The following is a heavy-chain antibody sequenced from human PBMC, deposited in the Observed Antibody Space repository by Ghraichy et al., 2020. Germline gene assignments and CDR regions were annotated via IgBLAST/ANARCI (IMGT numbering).Heavy chain of an antibody. Sequence: GGSLRLSCAASGFTFSTYAMHWVRQAPGKGLEWVAVTSYHGTNKKYADSVKGRFNISRDNSKDTVYLQMNSLITEDTAVYFCARGTESSVDTAMVPCFDYWGQGSLVTVSS. CDR1: GFTFSTYA. V-gene: IGHV3-30-3*01. D-gene: IGHD5-18*01. J-gene: IGHJ4*02. CDR3: ARGTESSVDTAMVPCFDY. CDR2: TSYHGTNK.